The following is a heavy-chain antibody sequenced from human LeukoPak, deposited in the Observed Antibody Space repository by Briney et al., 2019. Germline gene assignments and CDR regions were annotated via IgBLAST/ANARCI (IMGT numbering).Heavy chain of an antibody. Sequence: NPGGSLRLSCAASGFTFSTYSMNWVRQAPGKGLEWVSSITKTSKYIYYADSVKGRFTISRDNAKNSLYLQMNSLRAEDTAVYYCATELYYSGSGSSDYWGQGTLVTVSS. V-gene: IGHV3-21*01. CDR3: ATELYYSGSGSSDY. CDR2: ITKTSKYI. CDR1: GFTFSTYS. D-gene: IGHD3-10*01. J-gene: IGHJ4*02.